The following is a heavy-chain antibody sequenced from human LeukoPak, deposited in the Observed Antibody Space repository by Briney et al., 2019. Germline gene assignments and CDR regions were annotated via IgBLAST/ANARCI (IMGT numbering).Heavy chain of an antibody. Sequence: GGSLRLSCAASGFTFSSYWMSWVRQAPGKGLEWVANIKQDGSEKYYVDSVKGRFTISRDNAKNSLFLQMNSLRADDTAVYFCARIGYSSSSFDYWGQGALVTVSS. CDR3: ARIGYSSSSFDY. V-gene: IGHV3-7*01. D-gene: IGHD6-19*01. J-gene: IGHJ4*02. CDR2: IKQDGSEK. CDR1: GFTFSSYW.